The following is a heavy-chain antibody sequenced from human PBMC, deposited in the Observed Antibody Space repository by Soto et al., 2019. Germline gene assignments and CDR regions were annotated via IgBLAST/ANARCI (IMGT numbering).Heavy chain of an antibody. CDR2: IKYDGSNK. J-gene: IGHJ4*02. CDR3: ARVKQGRGGYDSPFDY. D-gene: IGHD5-12*01. V-gene: IGHV3-33*01. CDR1: GFIFSSYG. Sequence: QVQLVESGGGVVQPGGSLRLSCAPSGFIFSSYGMHWVRQAPGKGLEWVAVIKYDGSNKYYADSVKGRFTISRDNSKNTLYLAMNRMRAEDPAVYYCARVKQGRGGYDSPFDYWGQGTLVTVSS.